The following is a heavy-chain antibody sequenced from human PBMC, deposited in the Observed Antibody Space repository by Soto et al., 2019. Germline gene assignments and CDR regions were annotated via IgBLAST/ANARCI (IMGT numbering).Heavy chain of an antibody. CDR1: GYAISSGFY. CDR3: ARVRRIGMSGSPGDS. V-gene: IGHV4-38-2*01. J-gene: IGHJ4*02. CDR2: IYFTGTT. Sequence: SETLSLTCDVSGYAISSGFYWAWIRQLPGERLEWIGNIYFTGTTSYNPSLKTRVTMSVDTSKNQFSLRLSSVTAADTAVFYCARVRRIGMSGSPGDSWGQGTQVTVSS. D-gene: IGHD3-10*01.